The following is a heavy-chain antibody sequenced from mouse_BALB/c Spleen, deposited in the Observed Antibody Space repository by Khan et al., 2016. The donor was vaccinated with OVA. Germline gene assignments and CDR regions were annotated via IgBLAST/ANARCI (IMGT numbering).Heavy chain of an antibody. CDR3: ASDSSGEEFAY. V-gene: IGHV1S137*01. CDR2: ISTYYGDA. J-gene: IGHJ3*01. CDR1: GYTFTDYG. D-gene: IGHD3-2*01. Sequence: QVQLQQSGAELVRPGVSVKISCKGSGYTFTDYGIHWVKQSHAKSLEWIGVISTYYGDASYNQTFKGKATMTVDKSSSTAYLELARLTSEDSAIYYCASDSSGEEFAYWGQGTLVTVSA.